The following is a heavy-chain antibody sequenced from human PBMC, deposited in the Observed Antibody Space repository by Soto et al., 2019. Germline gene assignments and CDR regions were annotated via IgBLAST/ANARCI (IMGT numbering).Heavy chain of an antibody. Sequence: SVKVSCKASGGTFSSYAISWVRQAPGQGLEWMGGIIPIFGTANYAQKFQGRVTITADESTSTVYMELSSLRSEDTAVYYCARGEIVATMYFDYWGQGTLVTVSS. D-gene: IGHD5-12*01. J-gene: IGHJ4*02. CDR3: ARGEIVATMYFDY. V-gene: IGHV1-69*13. CDR1: GGTFSSYA. CDR2: IIPIFGTA.